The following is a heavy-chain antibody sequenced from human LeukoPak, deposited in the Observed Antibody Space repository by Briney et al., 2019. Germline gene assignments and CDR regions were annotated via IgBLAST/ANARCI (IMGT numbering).Heavy chain of an antibody. V-gene: IGHV3-20*04. CDR1: GFTFDDYG. CDR2: INWNGGST. J-gene: IGHJ6*02. Sequence: GGSLRLSCAASGFTFDDYGMSWVRQAPGKGLEWVSGINWNGGSTGYADSVKGRFTISRDNAKNSLYLQMNSLRAEDTALYYCARPLRGYSYGAYYYGMDVWGQGTTVTVSS. D-gene: IGHD5-18*01. CDR3: ARPLRGYSYGAYYYGMDV.